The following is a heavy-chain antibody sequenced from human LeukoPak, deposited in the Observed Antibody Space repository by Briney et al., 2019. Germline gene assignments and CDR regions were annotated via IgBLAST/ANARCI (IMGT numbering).Heavy chain of an antibody. J-gene: IGHJ4*02. CDR1: GFTFRTYW. CDR3: ARDSSGYQ. CDR2: IKEDGSEK. V-gene: IGHV3-7*01. Sequence: GALRLSCAAPGFTFRTYWMGWVRQAPGKGLEWVANIKEDGSEKYYGDSVKGRFTISRDNAKNSLYLQMNSLRAEDTAVYYCARDSSGYQWGQGTLVTVSS. D-gene: IGHD3-22*01.